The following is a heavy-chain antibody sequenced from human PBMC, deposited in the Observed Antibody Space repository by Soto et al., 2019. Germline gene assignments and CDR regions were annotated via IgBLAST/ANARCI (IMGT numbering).Heavy chain of an antibody. CDR1: GGSVSSGSYY. J-gene: IGHJ4*02. CDR2: IYYSGST. CDR3: AGGSSSWQSFDY. Sequence: PSETLSLTCTVSGGSVSSGSYYWSWIRQPPGKGLEWIGYIYYSGSTNYNPSLKSRVTISVDTSKNQFSLKLSSVTAADTAVYYCAGGSSSWQSFDYWGPGTLVTVSS. D-gene: IGHD6-13*01. V-gene: IGHV4-61*01.